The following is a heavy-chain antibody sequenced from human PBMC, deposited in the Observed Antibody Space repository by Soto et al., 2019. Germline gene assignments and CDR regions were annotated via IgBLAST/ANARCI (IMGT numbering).Heavy chain of an antibody. V-gene: IGHV4-34*01. CDR2: INHSGST. CDR3: ARATGSSTSPYHY. D-gene: IGHD2-2*01. Sequence: ETLSLTCAVYGGSFSGYYWSWIRQPPGKGLEWIGEINHSGSTNYNPSLKSRVTISVDTSKNQFSLKLSSVTAADTAVYYCARATGSSTSPYHYWGQGTLVTVSS. CDR1: GGSFSGYY. J-gene: IGHJ4*02.